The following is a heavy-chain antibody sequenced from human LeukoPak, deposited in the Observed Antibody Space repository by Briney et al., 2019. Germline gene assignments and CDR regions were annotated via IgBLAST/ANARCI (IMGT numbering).Heavy chain of an antibody. CDR2: ITNSGRT. CDR1: AWSFSGYY. Sequence: SETLSATCPVYAWSFSGYYWSCIRQAPGKGLEWIAKITNSGRTNYNSSLNSRVTISVHTSKNQFSLKLSTVAAADTSVYYCARMGRDCSRTSCPKYYFDYWGQGTLVTVSS. V-gene: IGHV4-34*01. D-gene: IGHD2-2*01. J-gene: IGHJ4*02. CDR3: ARMGRDCSRTSCPKYYFDY.